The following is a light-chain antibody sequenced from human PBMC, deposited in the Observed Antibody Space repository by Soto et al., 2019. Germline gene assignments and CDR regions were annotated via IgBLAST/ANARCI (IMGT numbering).Light chain of an antibody. J-gene: IGLJ2*01. CDR1: SSDVGSYAL. CDR3: CSYAGSNTVI. V-gene: IGLV2-23*01. CDR2: EDT. Sequence: QSALTQPASVSGSPGQSITISCTGTSSDVGSYALVSWYQHHPGKAPKLIMCEDTNRPSGVSDRFSGSKSGNTASLTISGLQAEDEADYYCCSYAGSNTVIFGGGTKLTVL.